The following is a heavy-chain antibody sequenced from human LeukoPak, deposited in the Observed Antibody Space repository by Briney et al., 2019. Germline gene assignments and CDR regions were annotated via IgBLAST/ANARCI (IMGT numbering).Heavy chain of an antibody. CDR1: KFTFRNHG. V-gene: IGHV3-33*01. J-gene: IGHJ4*02. CDR2: IWYDGSKQ. D-gene: IGHD3-9*01. CDR3: ARDRGARYYDY. Sequence: SLRLSCAASKFTFRNHGMHWVRQAPGKGLEWVAIIWYDGSKQYYADSVKGRFTISRDNSKDTLYLQMNSLRDEDTAVYYCARDRGARYYDYWGQGTQVSVSS.